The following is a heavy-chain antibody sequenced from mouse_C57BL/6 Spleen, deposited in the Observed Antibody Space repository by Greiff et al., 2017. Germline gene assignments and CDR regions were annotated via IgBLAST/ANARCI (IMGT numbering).Heavy chain of an antibody. J-gene: IGHJ2*01. CDR2: IDPSDSYT. D-gene: IGHD1-1*01. V-gene: IGHV1-50*01. CDR3: AIYYYAY. CDR1: GYTFTSYW. Sequence: QVQLKQPGAELVKPGASVKLSCKASGYTFTSYWMQWVKQRPGQGLEWIGEIDPSDSYTNYNQKFKGKATLTVDTSSSTAYMQLSSLTSEDSAVYYCAIYYYAYWGQGTTLTVSS.